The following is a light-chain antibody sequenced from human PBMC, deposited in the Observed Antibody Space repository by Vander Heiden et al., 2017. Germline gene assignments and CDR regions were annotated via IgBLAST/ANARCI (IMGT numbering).Light chain of an antibody. CDR1: QGISSY. Sequence: AIRMTQSPSSISESTGDRVTITCRVSQGISSYLAWYQQKPGKAPKLMIDVASTLQSGVPSRFSGSGSGTDFTLTIGFLQSEDFASYYCQQYYNYPRTFGQGTKVEIK. J-gene: IGKJ1*01. CDR2: VAS. V-gene: IGKV1-8*01. CDR3: QQYYNYPRT.